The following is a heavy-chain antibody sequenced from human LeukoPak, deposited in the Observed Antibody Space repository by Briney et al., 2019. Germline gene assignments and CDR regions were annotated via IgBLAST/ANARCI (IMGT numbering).Heavy chain of an antibody. J-gene: IGHJ4*02. CDR1: GGSISSYY. V-gene: IGHV4-39*01. CDR2: IYYSGST. CDR3: ARQSGSWSEY. Sequence: SETLSLTCTVSGGSISSYYWGWIRQPPGKGLEWIGSIYYSGSTYYNPSLKSRVTISVDTSKNQFSLKLSSVTAADTAVYYCARQSGSWSEYWGQGTLVTVSS. D-gene: IGHD6-13*01.